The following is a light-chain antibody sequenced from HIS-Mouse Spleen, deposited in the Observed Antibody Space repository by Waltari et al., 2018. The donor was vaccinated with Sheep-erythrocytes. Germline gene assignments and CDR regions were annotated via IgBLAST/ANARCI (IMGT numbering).Light chain of an antibody. CDR3: YSTDSSGNHSNWV. CDR1: ALPKKY. J-gene: IGLJ3*02. CDR2: EDS. Sequence: SYELTQPPSVSLSPGQTARTTCSGHALPKKYAYWYQQTSGQAPVLVIYEDSKRPSGIPERFSGSSSGTMATLTISGAQVEDEADYYCYSTDSSGNHSNWVFGGGTKLTVL. V-gene: IGLV3-10*01.